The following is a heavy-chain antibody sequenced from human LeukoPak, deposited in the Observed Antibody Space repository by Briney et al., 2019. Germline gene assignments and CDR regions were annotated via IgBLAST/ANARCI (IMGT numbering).Heavy chain of an antibody. CDR1: GFTFSSYW. CDR3: AKEYDYVWGSYFDY. V-gene: IGHV3-7*03. CDR2: IKQDGSEK. D-gene: IGHD3-16*01. J-gene: IGHJ4*02. Sequence: GGSLRLSCAASGFTFSSYWMSWVRQAPGKGLEWVANIKQDGSEKYYVDSVKGRFTISRDNAKNSLYLQMNSLKAEDTAVYYCAKEYDYVWGSYFDYWGQGTLVTVSS.